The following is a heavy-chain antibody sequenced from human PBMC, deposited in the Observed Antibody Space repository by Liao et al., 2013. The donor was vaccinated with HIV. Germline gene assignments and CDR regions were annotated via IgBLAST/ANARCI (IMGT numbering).Heavy chain of an antibody. CDR2: IDHRGRT. J-gene: IGHJ3*02. Sequence: QVHLQQWGAGLLKPSETLSLTCAVYGGSFSGYYWSWIRQSPGKGLEWIGEIDHRGRTNNNPSLKSRLIMSVDTSKNQFSLKLSSVTAADTAVYYCARDKVERRFLESIHGAFDIWGQGTMVTVSS. CDR3: ARDKVERRFLESIHGAFDI. V-gene: IGHV4-34*01. D-gene: IGHD3-3*01. CDR1: GGSFSGYY.